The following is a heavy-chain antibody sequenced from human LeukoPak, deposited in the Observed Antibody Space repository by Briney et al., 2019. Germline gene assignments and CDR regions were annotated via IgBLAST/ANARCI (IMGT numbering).Heavy chain of an antibody. CDR1: GYTFTSYD. CDR3: ARGLLEYYYYYMDV. V-gene: IGHV1-18*01. Sequence: ASVKVSCKASGYTFTSYDINWVRQATGQGLEWMGWISAYNGNTNYAQKLQGRVTMTTDTSTSTAYMELRSLRSDDTAVYYCARGLLEYYYYYMDVWGKGTTVTVSS. J-gene: IGHJ6*03. CDR2: ISAYNGNT.